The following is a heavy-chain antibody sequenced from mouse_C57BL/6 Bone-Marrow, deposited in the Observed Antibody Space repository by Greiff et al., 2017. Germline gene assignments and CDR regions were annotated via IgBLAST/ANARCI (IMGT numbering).Heavy chain of an antibody. CDR1: GYSITSGYY. V-gene: IGHV3-6*01. Sequence: EVKLMESGPGLVKPSQSLSLTCSVTGYSITSGYYWNWIRQFPGNKLEWMGYISYDGSNNYNPSLKNRISLTRDTSKNQFFLKLNSVTTEDTATCYCARGIYSNSDYWGQGTTRTVSS. D-gene: IGHD2-5*01. CDR3: ARGIYSNSDY. J-gene: IGHJ2*01. CDR2: ISYDGSN.